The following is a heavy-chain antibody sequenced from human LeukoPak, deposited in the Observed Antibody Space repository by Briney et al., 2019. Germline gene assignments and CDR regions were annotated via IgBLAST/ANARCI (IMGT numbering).Heavy chain of an antibody. CDR2: ISYDGGEI. D-gene: IGHD3-16*01. J-gene: IGHJ4*02. Sequence: GGSLRLSCEVSGFTFSSYWMSWVRQAPGKGLEGVAIISYDGGEIYYVDSVKGRFTLSRDNAKSSVYLQMNSLRAEDAAVYYCARDKPRGSYDGSIFDSWGQGTLVTVSS. V-gene: IGHV3-7*01. CDR3: ARDKPRGSYDGSIFDS. CDR1: GFTFSSYW.